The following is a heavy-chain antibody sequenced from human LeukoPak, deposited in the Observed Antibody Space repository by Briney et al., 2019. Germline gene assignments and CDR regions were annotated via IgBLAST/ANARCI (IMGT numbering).Heavy chain of an antibody. Sequence: PGGSLRLSCTASGFTFSSDAMSWVRQAPGKGLELVSGISNSGEITFYADSVKGRFTISRDNAKNSLYLQMNSLRAEDTAVYYCARLERGFFGYCSGGSCYAFDYWGQGTLVTVSS. CDR3: ARLERGFFGYCSGGSCYAFDY. CDR2: ISNSGEIT. V-gene: IGHV3-23*01. CDR1: GFTFSSDA. D-gene: IGHD2-15*01. J-gene: IGHJ4*02.